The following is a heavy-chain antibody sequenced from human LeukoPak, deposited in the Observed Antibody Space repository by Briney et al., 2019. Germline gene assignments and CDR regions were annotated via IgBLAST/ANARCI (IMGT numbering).Heavy chain of an antibody. V-gene: IGHV3-74*01. CDR1: GFTFSTYC. CDR2: ICPDGTVT. J-gene: IGHJ4*02. CDR3: VRDFRSADY. Sequence: GGSLRLSCAASGFTFSTYCMHWVRQAPGKGPMWVSRICPDGTVTNYADSVKARFIISRDNARNTVYPQMNSLRVEDTAVYYCVRDFRSADYWGQGTLVTVSS.